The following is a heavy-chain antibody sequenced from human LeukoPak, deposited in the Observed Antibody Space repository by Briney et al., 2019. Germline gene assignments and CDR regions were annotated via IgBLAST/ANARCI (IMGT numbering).Heavy chain of an antibody. J-gene: IGHJ4*02. CDR2: ISSTSSTL. CDR3: ATRGYNFDY. Sequence: DLGGSLRLSCAASGFTFSSNSMNWVRQAPGKGLEWVSYISSTSSTLYYADSVKGRFTISSDNAKNSLYLQMNSLRAEDTAVYYCATRGYNFDYWGQGTLVTVSS. D-gene: IGHD5-18*01. CDR1: GFTFSSNS. V-gene: IGHV3-48*01.